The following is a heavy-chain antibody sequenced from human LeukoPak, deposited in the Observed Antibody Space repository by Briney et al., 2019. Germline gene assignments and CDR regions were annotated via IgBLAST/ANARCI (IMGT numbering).Heavy chain of an antibody. CDR3: ALSGYGPSGPYFDY. CDR1: GFTFSSYS. CDR2: ISSSSGYI. V-gene: IGHV3-21*01. J-gene: IGHJ4*02. Sequence: TGGSLRLSCAASGFTFSSYSMNWVRQAPGKGLEWVSSISSSSGYIYYADSVKGRFTISRDNAKNSLYLQMNSLRAEDTTVYYCALSGYGPSGPYFDYWGQGTLVTVSS. D-gene: IGHD5-12*01.